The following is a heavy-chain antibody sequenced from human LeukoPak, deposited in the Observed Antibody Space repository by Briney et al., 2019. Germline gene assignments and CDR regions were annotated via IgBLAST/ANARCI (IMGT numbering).Heavy chain of an antibody. J-gene: IGHJ4*02. CDR3: ERDPRYCTSSSCYPGYYFDY. CDR1: GFTFSVYG. V-gene: IGHV3-30*02. D-gene: IGHD2-2*01. Sequence: PGGSLRLSCAASGFTFSVYGMHWVRLAPDKGLEWVAFIRYDGSDIYYADSVKGRFSISRDDSKKTLYLEMNSLRPEDTALYYCERDPRYCTSSSCYPGYYFDYWGQGALVTVSS. CDR2: IRYDGSDI.